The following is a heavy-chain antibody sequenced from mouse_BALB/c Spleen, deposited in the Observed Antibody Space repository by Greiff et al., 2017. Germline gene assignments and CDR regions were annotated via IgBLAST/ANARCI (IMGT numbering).Heavy chain of an antibody. CDR3: ARSKWDAMDY. V-gene: IGHV5-17*02. D-gene: IGHD1-3*01. CDR1: GFTFSSFG. CDR2: ISSGSSTI. Sequence: EVQLQESGGGLVQPGGSRKLSCAASGFTFSSFGMHWVRQAPEKGLEWVAYISSGSSTIYYADTVKGRFTISRDNPKNTLFLHMTSLRSEDTAMYYCARSKWDAMDYWGQGTSVTVSS. J-gene: IGHJ4*01.